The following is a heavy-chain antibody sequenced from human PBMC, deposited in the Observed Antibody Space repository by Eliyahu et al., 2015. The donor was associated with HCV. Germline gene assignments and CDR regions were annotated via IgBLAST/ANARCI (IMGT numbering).Heavy chain of an antibody. CDR2: IDSDGTTT. Sequence: EVQLVESGGGLVQPGESLRLSCXASGFAFSXXWMHWVRQAPGKGLXWVSRIDSDGTTTTYADSVKGRFTISRDNAKNTLYLHMNSLRAEDTAVYYCAPAGAPRALDIWGQGTMVTVSS. CDR3: APAGAPRALDI. J-gene: IGHJ3*02. CDR1: GFAFSXXW. V-gene: IGHV3-74*03. D-gene: IGHD6-25*01.